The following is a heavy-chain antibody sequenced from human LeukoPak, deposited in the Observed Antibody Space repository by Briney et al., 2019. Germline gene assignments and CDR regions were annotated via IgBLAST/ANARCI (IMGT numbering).Heavy chain of an antibody. J-gene: IGHJ4*02. CDR2: IYTSGST. CDR1: GGSISSGSYY. CDR3: ARGRFVAVAAVYYFDY. D-gene: IGHD6-19*01. V-gene: IGHV4-61*02. Sequence: NPSETLSLTCTVSGGSISSGSYYWSWIRQPAGKGLEWIGRIYTSGSTNYNPSLKSRVTISVDTSKNQFSLKLSSVTAADTAVYYCARGRFVAVAAVYYFDYWGQGTLVTASS.